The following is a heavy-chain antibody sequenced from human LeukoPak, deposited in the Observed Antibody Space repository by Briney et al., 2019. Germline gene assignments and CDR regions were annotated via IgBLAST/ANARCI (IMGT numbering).Heavy chain of an antibody. CDR2: IYDSGGT. J-gene: IGHJ3*02. D-gene: IGHD3-10*01. CDR3: ARGAREALWFGELLFAFDI. Sequence: PSETLSLTCTVSGGAISSRRYIWGWVRPPPGKGRGWIGTIYDSGGTYYNPSLKSRVTISVDTSKNQFSLKLSSVTAAATAVYYCARGAREALWFGELLFAFDIWGQGTMVTVSS. CDR1: GGAISSRRYI. V-gene: IGHV4-39*07.